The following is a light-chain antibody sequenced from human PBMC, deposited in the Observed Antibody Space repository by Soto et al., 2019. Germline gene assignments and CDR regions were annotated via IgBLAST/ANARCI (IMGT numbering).Light chain of an antibody. CDR1: QSVSSSY. Sequence: EIVLTQSPGTLSLSPGERATLSCRASQSVSSSYLAWYQQKPGQAPRLLIYGASSRATGIPDRFSGGGSGTDFTLTISILEPEDLAVYYCQQYGSSLYTFGQGTKREIK. CDR2: GAS. CDR3: QQYGSSLYT. V-gene: IGKV3-20*01. J-gene: IGKJ2*01.